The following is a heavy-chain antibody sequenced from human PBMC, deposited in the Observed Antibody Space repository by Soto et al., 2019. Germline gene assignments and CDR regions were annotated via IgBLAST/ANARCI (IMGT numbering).Heavy chain of an antibody. J-gene: IGHJ4*02. V-gene: IGHV4-34*01. D-gene: IGHD1-1*01. Sequence: PSETLSLTCAVDCGSFSDSYWSWIRQPPGKGLYCIGEINDSVITNXXPSLKSRXXISVDTSKKHXSLKLXSVTAAYTAVYYCARGAGYNPVDYWVQGALVTVSS. CDR3: ARGAGYNPVDY. CDR2: INDSVIT. CDR1: CGSFSDSY.